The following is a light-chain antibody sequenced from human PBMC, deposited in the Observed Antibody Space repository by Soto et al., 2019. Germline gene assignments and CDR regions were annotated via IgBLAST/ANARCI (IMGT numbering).Light chain of an antibody. CDR3: CSYAGSSSLWV. Sequence: QSVLTQPASVSGSPGQSITISCTGTSSDVGSYNFVSWYQRHPGKAPKFLIFEDNKRPSGVSNRFSGSKSGNTASLTISGLQAEDDADYYCCSYAGSSSLWVFGGGTKLTVL. CDR2: EDN. J-gene: IGLJ3*02. CDR1: SSDVGSYNF. V-gene: IGLV2-23*01.